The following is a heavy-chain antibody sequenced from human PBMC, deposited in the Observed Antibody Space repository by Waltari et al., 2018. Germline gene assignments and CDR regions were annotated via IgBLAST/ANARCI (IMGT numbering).Heavy chain of an antibody. D-gene: IGHD1-1*01. J-gene: IGHJ6*02. CDR2: ISYTERKI. CDR1: EFSFRSYA. CDR3: AKDYCNGTVGHGMDV. Sequence: QVQLVESGGGVVKPAGSLSLSCAASEFSFRSYAMHWVRQAPGKGLEWMAVISYTERKIYHVDAGKSLFNNSRDNCRKSVYLQRKSLRTEDTVVYDCAKDYCNGTVGHGMDVWGRGTTVPVSS. V-gene: IGHV3-30*14.